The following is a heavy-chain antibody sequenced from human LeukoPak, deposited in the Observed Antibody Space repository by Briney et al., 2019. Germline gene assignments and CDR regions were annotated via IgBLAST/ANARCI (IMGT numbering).Heavy chain of an antibody. CDR3: ARDMTTVTMNGMDV. CDR2: IWYDGSNK. CDR1: GVTFSSYG. J-gene: IGHJ6*02. D-gene: IGHD4-17*01. Sequence: PGRSLRLSCAASGVTFSSYGMHWVRQAPGQGLEWVAVIWYDGSNKYYADSVKGRFTISRDNSKNTLYLQMNSLRAEDTAVYYCARDMTTVTMNGMDVWGQGTTVTVSS. V-gene: IGHV3-33*01.